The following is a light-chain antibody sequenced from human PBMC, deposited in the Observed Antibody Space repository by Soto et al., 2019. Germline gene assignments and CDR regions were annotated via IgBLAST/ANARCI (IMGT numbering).Light chain of an antibody. J-gene: IGLJ2*01. V-gene: IGLV1-47*01. CDR2: GNN. CDR1: TSNIGSNH. CDR3: AAWDDSLSAVV. Sequence: QSVLTQPPSASGTPGQRVSISCSGSTSNIGSNHVSWYHQLPGTAPKLVVYGNNQRPSGVPDRFSGSKSGTSASLAISGRRPEDEADYFCAAWDDSLSAVVFGGGTKVTVL.